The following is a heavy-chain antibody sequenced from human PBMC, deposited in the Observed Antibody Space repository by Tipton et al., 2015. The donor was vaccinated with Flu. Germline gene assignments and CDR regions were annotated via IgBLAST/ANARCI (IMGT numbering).Heavy chain of an antibody. CDR1: GYTFTSYG. D-gene: IGHD7-27*01. Sequence: VQLVQSGPEVKKPGASVKVSCKASGYTFTSYGISWVRQAPGQGLEWMGWISAYNGNTNYAQKLQGRVTMTTDTSTSTAYMELRSLRSDDTAVYYCARDLPRDNWGDYYYYYMDVWGKGTTVTVSS. V-gene: IGHV1-18*04. CDR2: ISAYNGNT. CDR3: ARDLPRDNWGDYYYYYMDV. J-gene: IGHJ6*03.